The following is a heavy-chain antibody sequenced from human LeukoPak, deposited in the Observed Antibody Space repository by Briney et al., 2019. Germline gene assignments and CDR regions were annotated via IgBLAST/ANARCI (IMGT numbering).Heavy chain of an antibody. CDR1: GYTFTGYY. D-gene: IGHD3-10*01. Sequence: ASVKVSCTASGYTFTGYYIHWLRQAPGQRFEWMGWSDPKSGATKYEHFQGRVTMTMDTSISTAYMELSRLTSDDTAVYYCARGNFYDNKGYSPELRYWGQGTLVTVSS. CDR3: ARGNFYDNKGYSPELRY. CDR2: SDPKSGAT. V-gene: IGHV1-2*02. J-gene: IGHJ4*02.